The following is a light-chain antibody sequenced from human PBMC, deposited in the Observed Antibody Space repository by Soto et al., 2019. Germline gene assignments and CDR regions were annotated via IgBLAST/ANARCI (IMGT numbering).Light chain of an antibody. J-gene: IGKJ4*01. CDR2: KAS. CDR1: QSISSW. Sequence: DIQMTQSPSTLSASVGDRVTITCRASQSISSWLAWYQQKPGKDPNLLIYKASSLESGVPSRFSCSGSGTECTLTISSLQPDDFATYYCQQYNSYPLTFGGGTQVEIK. CDR3: QQYNSYPLT. V-gene: IGKV1-5*03.